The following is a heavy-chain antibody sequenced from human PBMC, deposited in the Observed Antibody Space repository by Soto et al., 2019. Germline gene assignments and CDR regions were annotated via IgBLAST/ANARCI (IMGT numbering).Heavy chain of an antibody. D-gene: IGHD2-15*01. CDR1: GVTMSCGGYS. V-gene: IGHV4-30-2*06. J-gene: IGHJ4*02. CDR2: IGHLETT. Sequence: SETLSLTCSVSGVTMSCGGYSWSWIRQSPEKGLEWLGYIGHLETTYYNLSFKSRLSMSIDRTRNQFSLSLSSMTAADKAVEYCARGGGYDSFDFWGQGIQVTVSS. CDR3: ARGGGYDSFDF.